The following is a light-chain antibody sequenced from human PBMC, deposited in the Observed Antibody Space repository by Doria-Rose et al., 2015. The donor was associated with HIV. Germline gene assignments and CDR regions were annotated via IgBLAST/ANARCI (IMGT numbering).Light chain of an antibody. J-gene: IGKJ1*01. CDR3: HQYGTSWT. CDR1: QSFSSSY. Sequence: EIVLTQPPGTLSLSPGEGATLSCRASQSFSSSYLAWYQQKPGQAPSLLIYDGSTRATGIPDRFSASGSGTDFTLTINRLEPEDFALYYWHQYGTSWTFGQGTKVEI. V-gene: IGKV3-20*01. CDR2: DGS.